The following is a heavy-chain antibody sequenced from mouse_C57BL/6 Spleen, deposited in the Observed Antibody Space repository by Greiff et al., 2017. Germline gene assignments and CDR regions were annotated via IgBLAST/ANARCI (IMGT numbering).Heavy chain of an antibody. D-gene: IGHD2-1*01. V-gene: IGHV1-55*01. J-gene: IGHJ2*01. CDR1: GYTFTSYW. CDR2: IYPGSGST. CDR3: ARSGYGNYPFDY. Sequence: QVQLQQPGAELVKPGASVKMSCKASGYTFTSYWITWVKQRPGQGLEWIGDIYPGSGSTNYNEKFKSKATLTVDTSSSTAYMQLSSLTSEDSAVYYCARSGYGNYPFDYWGQGTTLTVSS.